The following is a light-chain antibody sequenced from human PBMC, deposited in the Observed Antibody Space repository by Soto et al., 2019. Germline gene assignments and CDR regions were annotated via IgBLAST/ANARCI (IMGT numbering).Light chain of an antibody. Sequence: DIQMTQSPATLAASVGDRVSITCRASQNIDTWLAWYQQKAGKAPKLLIYKASRLEGGVPSRFRGSGSGTEFTLTMSSLQPEDFGSYYCQEDRNDYGTFGQGAKVE. J-gene: IGKJ1*01. CDR3: QEDRNDYGT. CDR2: KAS. V-gene: IGKV1-5*03. CDR1: QNIDTW.